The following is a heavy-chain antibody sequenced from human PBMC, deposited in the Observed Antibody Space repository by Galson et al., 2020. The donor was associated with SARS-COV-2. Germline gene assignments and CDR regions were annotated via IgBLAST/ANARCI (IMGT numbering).Heavy chain of an antibody. D-gene: IGHD1-7*01. V-gene: IGHV1-69*06. J-gene: IGHJ3*01. CDR3: GRTVELCRSMTAPEA. CDR1: GSTSGSYA. Sequence: SVKVSCKASGSTSGSYAITWVRQAPGQGLEWMGGIIPVFGTPSYPPKFRDRVTITADKSTLTVYMELSSLKSEDTAVYYCGRTVELCRSMTAPEAWGQGTMVTVSS. CDR2: IIPVFGTP.